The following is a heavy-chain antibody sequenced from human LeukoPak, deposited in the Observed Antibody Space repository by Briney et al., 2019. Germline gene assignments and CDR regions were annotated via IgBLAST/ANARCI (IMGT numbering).Heavy chain of an antibody. V-gene: IGHV3-15*01. CDR1: GFTFSNAW. CDR2: IKSKTDGGTT. J-gene: IGHJ4*02. D-gene: IGHD3-3*01. CDR3: TTDPPPFWMAWTRGY. Sequence: PGGSLRLSCAASGFTFSNAWMSWVRQAPGKGLEWVGRIKSKTDGGTTDYAAPVKGRFTISRDDSKNTLYLQMNSLKTEDTAVYYCTTDPPPFWMAWTRGYWGQGTLVTVSS.